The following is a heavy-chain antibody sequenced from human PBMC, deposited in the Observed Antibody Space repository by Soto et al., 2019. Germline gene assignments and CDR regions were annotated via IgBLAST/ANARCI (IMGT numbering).Heavy chain of an antibody. CDR1: GFTFSSYA. CDR2: LSGSGGGT. Sequence: EVQLVESGGGLVQPGKSLRLSCAAFGFTFSSYAMSWVRQAPGKGLEWVSGLSGSGGGTFYADSVKGRFTISRDNLKNTVYLEMNTLRAEDTAVYYCAKDRGYYYDSNQNGFDIWGQGTLVTVSS. J-gene: IGHJ3*02. CDR3: AKDRGYYYDSNQNGFDI. D-gene: IGHD3-22*01. V-gene: IGHV3-23*04.